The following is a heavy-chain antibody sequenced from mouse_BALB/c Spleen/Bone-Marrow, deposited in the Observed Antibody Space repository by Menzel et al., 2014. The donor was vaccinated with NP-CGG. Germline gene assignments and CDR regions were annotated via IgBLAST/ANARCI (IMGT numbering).Heavy chain of an antibody. CDR1: GFSVISYG. V-gene: IGHV2-4*02. CDR3: ARNDYGNPHYAMDY. CDR2: IWSGGST. D-gene: IGHD2-1*01. Sequence: VQLQQSGPGLAQPSQRLSIPCTVSGFSVISYGLHWVRQPPGKGLEWLGVIWSGGSTDYNAAFISRLSISKDNSKSQVFFKMNSLQADDTAIYYCARNDYGNPHYAMDYWGQGTSVTVSS. J-gene: IGHJ4*01.